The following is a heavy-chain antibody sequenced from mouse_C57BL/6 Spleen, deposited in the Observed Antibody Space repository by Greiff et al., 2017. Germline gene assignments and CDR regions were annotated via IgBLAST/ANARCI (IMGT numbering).Heavy chain of an antibody. D-gene: IGHD2-5*01. CDR1: GYAFSSSW. CDR3: ARTVYYSNFDYYAMDY. V-gene: IGHV1-82*01. J-gene: IGHJ4*01. Sequence: QVQLQQSGPELVKPGASVKISCKASGYAFSSSWMNWVKQRPGKGLEWIGRIYPGDGDTNYNGKFKGKATLTADKSSSTAYMQLSSLTSEDSAVYFCARTVYYSNFDYYAMDYWGQGTSVTVSS. CDR2: IYPGDGDT.